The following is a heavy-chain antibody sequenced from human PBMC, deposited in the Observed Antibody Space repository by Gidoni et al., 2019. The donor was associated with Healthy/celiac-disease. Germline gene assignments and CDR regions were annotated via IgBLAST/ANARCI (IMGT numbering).Heavy chain of an antibody. CDR3: AREYDSLFDY. J-gene: IGHJ4*02. V-gene: IGHV3-33*01. D-gene: IGHD3-22*01. CDR1: GFTFSSYG. CDR2: IWYDGSNK. Sequence: QVQLVESGGGVVQPGRSLRLSCAASGFTFSSYGMHWVRQAPGKGLELVAVIWYDGSNKYYADSVKGRFTISRDNSKNTLYLQMNSLRAEDTAVYYCAREYDSLFDYWGQGTLVTVSS.